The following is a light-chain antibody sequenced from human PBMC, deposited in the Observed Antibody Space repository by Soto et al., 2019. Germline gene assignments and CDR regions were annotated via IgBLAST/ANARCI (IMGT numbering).Light chain of an antibody. Sequence: QSALTQPASVSGSPGQSITISCTGTSSDVGGYNYVSCYQQHPGKATKLMIYEVSNRPSGVSNRFSGSKSGNTSSLTISGLHADDEADYYSSSYTSSSTRVFGGGTKLTVL. J-gene: IGLJ2*01. V-gene: IGLV2-14*01. CDR1: SSDVGGYNY. CDR2: EVS. CDR3: SSYTSSSTRV.